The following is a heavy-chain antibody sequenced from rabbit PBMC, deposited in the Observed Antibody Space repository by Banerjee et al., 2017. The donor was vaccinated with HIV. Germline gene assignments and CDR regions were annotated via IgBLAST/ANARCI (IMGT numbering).Heavy chain of an antibody. CDR1: GFSFSSGYD. CDR2: IDTGSSGRT. J-gene: IGHJ4*01. CDR3: ARDGASGYNFNL. V-gene: IGHV1S40*01. Sequence: QSLEESGGDLVKPEGSLTLTCTASGFSFSSGYDMCWVRQAPGKGLEWIACIDTGSSGRTYYASWAKGRFTISKTSSTTVTLQMTSLTAADTATYFCARDGASGYNFNLWGQGTLVTDS. D-gene: IGHD1-1*01.